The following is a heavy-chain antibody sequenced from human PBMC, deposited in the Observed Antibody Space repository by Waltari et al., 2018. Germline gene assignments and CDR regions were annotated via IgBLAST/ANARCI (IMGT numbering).Heavy chain of an antibody. J-gene: IGHJ4*02. V-gene: IGHV7-4-1*02. D-gene: IGHD5-12*01. Sequence: QVQLVQSGSELKKPGASVKVSCKASGYTFTSYAMNWVRQAPGKGLEWMGWVNTNTGNPTYAQGFTGRFVFSLDTSVSTAYLQISSLKAEDTAVYYCAREGPREKWLRVVDYFDYWGQGTLVTVSS. CDR1: GYTFTSYA. CDR2: VNTNTGNP. CDR3: AREGPREKWLRVVDYFDY.